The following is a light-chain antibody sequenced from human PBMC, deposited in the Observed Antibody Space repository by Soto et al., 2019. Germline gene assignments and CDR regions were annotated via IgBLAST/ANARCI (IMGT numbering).Light chain of an antibody. J-gene: IGKJ1*01. Sequence: EIALTQPPGTLSLSPGERATPSCRASQSVSSSYLAWYQQKPGQAPRFLIYGASSRATGIPDRFRGSGSGTDFTLTISRLEPEDVAVYYWQQYGSSPTTFGQGTKVEIK. CDR2: GAS. CDR1: QSVSSSY. V-gene: IGKV3-20*01. CDR3: QQYGSSPTT.